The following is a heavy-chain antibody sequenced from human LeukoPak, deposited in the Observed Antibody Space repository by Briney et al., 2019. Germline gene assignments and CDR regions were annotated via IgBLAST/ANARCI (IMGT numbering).Heavy chain of an antibody. Sequence: SETLSLTCTVSGGSLSSSSYYWGWLRQPPGTGLEGIGSIYYSGSTYYNPSLKSRVTISVDTSKNQFSLKLSSVTAADTAVYYCARVVPAAFWFDPWGQGTLVTVSS. D-gene: IGHD2-2*01. CDR1: GGSLSSSSYY. CDR3: ARVVPAAFWFDP. CDR2: IYYSGST. J-gene: IGHJ5*02. V-gene: IGHV4-39*01.